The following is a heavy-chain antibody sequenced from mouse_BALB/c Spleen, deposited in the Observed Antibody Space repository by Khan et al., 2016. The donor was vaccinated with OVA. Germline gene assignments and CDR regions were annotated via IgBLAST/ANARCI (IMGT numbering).Heavy chain of an antibody. CDR2: IVSYVGST. D-gene: IGHD2-12*01. CDR3: ARSAI. CDR1: TFTISSYG. Sequence: EVDPVLFEGRLVQSGGSLKRPCAAPTFTISSYGMSLVHHTLDKRLELVATIVSYVGSTDYSDSVKRRFTSTENKAKNALYLKMRMQKSEDTAMYYCARSAIWGQGTTLTVSS. J-gene: IGHJ2*01. V-gene: IGHV5-6-3*01.